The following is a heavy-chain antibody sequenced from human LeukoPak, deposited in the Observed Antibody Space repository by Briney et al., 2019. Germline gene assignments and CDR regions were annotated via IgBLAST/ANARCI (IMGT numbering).Heavy chain of an antibody. D-gene: IGHD6-25*01. CDR1: GVSISSYY. CDR2: IYYSGST. V-gene: IGHV4-59*12. J-gene: IGHJ4*02. Sequence: SETLSLTCTVSGVSISSYYWSWIRQPPGKGLEWIGYIYYSGSTNYNPSLKSRVTISVDTSKNQFSLKMTSLTAADTAVYYCARTRGTEAIDYWGQGTRVTVSS. CDR3: ARTRGTEAIDY.